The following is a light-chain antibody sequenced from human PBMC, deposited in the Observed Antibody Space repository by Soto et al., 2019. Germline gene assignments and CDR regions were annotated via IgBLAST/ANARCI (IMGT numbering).Light chain of an antibody. V-gene: IGLV2-14*03. CDR1: SSDVGGYNF. CDR2: DVS. J-gene: IGLJ2*01. Sequence: QSVLTQPASVSGSPGQSITISCTGTSSDVGGYNFVSWYQQPPGNAPKLIIYDVSDRPSGVSSRFSGSKSGNTASLTISGLQAEDEADYFCSSYTSTSTVIFGGGTKVTVL. CDR3: SSYTSTSTVI.